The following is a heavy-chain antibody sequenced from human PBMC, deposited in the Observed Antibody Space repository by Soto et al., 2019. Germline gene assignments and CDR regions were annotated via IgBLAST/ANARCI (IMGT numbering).Heavy chain of an antibody. V-gene: IGHV3-30*18. CDR1: GFTFSSYG. D-gene: IGHD2-2*01. Sequence: GGSRRLSCAASGFTFSSYGMHWVRQAPGKGLEWVAVISYDGSNKYYADSVKGRFTISRDNSKNTLYLQMNSLRAEDTAVYYCAKDDGEYQLLPHDYWGEGTLVPVAS. J-gene: IGHJ4*02. CDR2: ISYDGSNK. CDR3: AKDDGEYQLLPHDY.